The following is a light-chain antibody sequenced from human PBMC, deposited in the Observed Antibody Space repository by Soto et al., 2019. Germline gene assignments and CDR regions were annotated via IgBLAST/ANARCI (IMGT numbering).Light chain of an antibody. CDR1: QSVSSN. CDR3: QQYNDWPRT. J-gene: IGKJ1*01. V-gene: IGKV3-15*01. Sequence: EILRTQSPVTLSVSPGERATLSCRASQSVSSNLAWYQQKPGQAPSLLIYGAFTRATGIPARFSGTGSGTEFTLTISSLQSEDFALYYCQQYNDWPRTFGQGTKVDIK. CDR2: GAF.